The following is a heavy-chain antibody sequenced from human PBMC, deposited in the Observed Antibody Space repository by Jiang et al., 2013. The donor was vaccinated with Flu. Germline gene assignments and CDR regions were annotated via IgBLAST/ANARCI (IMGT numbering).Heavy chain of an antibody. Sequence: SGAEVKKPGASVKVSCRASGYTFTSYAIHWVRQAPGQRLEWMGWINAGDGNTKYSQKFQARVTITKDTSASTAYMELSSLRSEDTAVYYCARDLRLLNWGQGTLVTVSS. D-gene: IGHD2/OR15-2a*01. CDR2: INAGDGNT. CDR3: ARDLRLLN. J-gene: IGHJ4*02. CDR1: GYTFTSYA. V-gene: IGHV1-3*01.